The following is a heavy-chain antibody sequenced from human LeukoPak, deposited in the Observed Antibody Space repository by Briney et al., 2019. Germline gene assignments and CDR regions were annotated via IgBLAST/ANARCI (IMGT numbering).Heavy chain of an antibody. V-gene: IGHV1-69*05. CDR2: IIPIFGTA. CDR1: GGTFSSYA. CDR3: ARDAGYGSGTYYFDY. J-gene: IGHJ4*02. Sequence: SVKVSCKASGGTFSSYAISWVRQAPGQGLEWMGGIIPIFGTANYAQKFQGRVTITTDESTSTAYMELSSLRSEDTAVYYCARDAGYGSGTYYFDYWGQGTLVTVSP. D-gene: IGHD3-10*01.